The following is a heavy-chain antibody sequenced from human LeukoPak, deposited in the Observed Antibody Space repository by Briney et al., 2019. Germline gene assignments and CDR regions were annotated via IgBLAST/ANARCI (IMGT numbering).Heavy chain of an antibody. D-gene: IGHD3-16*01. V-gene: IGHV4-59*01. CDR2: IYYSGST. CDR1: GGSISSYY. Sequence: SETLSLTCTVSGGSISSYYWSWIRQPPRKGLEWIGYIYYSGSTNYNPSLKSRVTISVDTSKNQFSLKLSSVTAADTAVYYCAGGSQGYWGQGTLVTVSS. CDR3: AGGSQGY. J-gene: IGHJ4*02.